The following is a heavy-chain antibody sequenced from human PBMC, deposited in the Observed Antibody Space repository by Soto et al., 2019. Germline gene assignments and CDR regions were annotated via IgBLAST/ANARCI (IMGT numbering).Heavy chain of an antibody. CDR2: IYYSGST. Sequence: QLQLQESGPGLVKPSESLSLTCTVSGGSISSSSYYWVWIRQPPGRGLEWIGTIYYSGSTYYNPTLKSRVTISVDTSKNQFSRKLSSVTAADTAVYYCARPGKGFYYDYYMDVWGKGTTVTVSS. J-gene: IGHJ6*03. D-gene: IGHD1-26*01. V-gene: IGHV4-39*01. CDR1: GGSISSSSYY. CDR3: ARPGKGFYYDYYMDV.